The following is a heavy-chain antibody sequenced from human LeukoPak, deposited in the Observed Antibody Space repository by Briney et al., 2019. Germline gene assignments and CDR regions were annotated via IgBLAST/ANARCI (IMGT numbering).Heavy chain of an antibody. V-gene: IGHV3-30*01. D-gene: IGHD6-13*01. CDR1: GFTFSSYA. J-gene: IGHJ4*02. Sequence: PGRSLRLSCAASGFTFSSYAMHWVRQAPGKGREGVADISYDGSNKYYADSVKGRFTISRDNSKNTLYLQMNSLRAEDTAVYYCVRERAAADRKPLDYWGQGNLVTVSS. CDR2: ISYDGSNK. CDR3: VRERAAADRKPLDY.